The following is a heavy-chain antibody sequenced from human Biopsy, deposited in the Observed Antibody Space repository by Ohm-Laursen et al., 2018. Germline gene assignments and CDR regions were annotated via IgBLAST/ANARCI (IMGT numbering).Heavy chain of an antibody. J-gene: IGHJ6*02. CDR2: IFYDGSNT. Sequence: SLRLSCTASGFTFNNYGMQWVRQAPGKGLEWVAFIFYDGSNTYYADSVKGRFTISRGNSRDTLYLQMSSLRAEDTAVYYCAKDRYNYTPIGGFSMDVWGQGTTVAVSS. CDR1: GFTFNNYG. D-gene: IGHD5-18*01. V-gene: IGHV3-30*18. CDR3: AKDRYNYTPIGGFSMDV.